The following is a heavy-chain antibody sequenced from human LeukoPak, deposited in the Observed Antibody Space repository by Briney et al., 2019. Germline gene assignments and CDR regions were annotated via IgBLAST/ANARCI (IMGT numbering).Heavy chain of an antibody. J-gene: IGHJ6*02. V-gene: IGHV3-9*01. CDR2: ISWNSGSI. Sequence: PGGSLRLSCAASGFTFDDYAMHWVWQAPGKGLEWVSGISWNSGSIGYADSVKGRSTISRDNAKNSLYLQMNSLRAEDTALYYCAKALYYYYYGMDVWGQGTTVTVSS. CDR3: AKALYYYYYGMDV. CDR1: GFTFDDYA.